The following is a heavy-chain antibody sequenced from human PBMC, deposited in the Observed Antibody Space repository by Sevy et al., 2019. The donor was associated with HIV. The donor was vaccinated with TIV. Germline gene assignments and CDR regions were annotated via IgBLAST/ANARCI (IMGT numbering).Heavy chain of an antibody. CDR2: ISGSGGST. J-gene: IGHJ6*02. CDR3: AQLVQSYYYYGMDV. CDR1: GFTFSSYA. V-gene: IGHV3-23*01. Sequence: GGSLRLSCAASGFTFSSYAMSWVRQAPGKGLEWVSAISGSGGSTYYADSVKGRFTISRDNSKNTLYLQMNSLRAEDTAVYYWAQLVQSYYYYGMDVWGQGTTVTVSS. D-gene: IGHD6-6*01.